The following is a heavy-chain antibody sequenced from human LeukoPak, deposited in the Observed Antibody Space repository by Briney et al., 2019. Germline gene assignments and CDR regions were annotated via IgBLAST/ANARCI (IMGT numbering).Heavy chain of an antibody. Sequence: SETLSLICTVSGGSISSSSYYWGWIRQPPGKGLEWIGSIYYSGSTYYNPSLKSRVTISVVTSKNQFSLKLSSVTAADTAVYYCARSKLGYCSSTSCYGIFVPFDYWGQGTLVTVSS. CDR3: ARSKLGYCSSTSCYGIFVPFDY. CDR1: GGSISSSSYY. D-gene: IGHD2-2*01. CDR2: IYYSGST. J-gene: IGHJ4*02. V-gene: IGHV4-39*01.